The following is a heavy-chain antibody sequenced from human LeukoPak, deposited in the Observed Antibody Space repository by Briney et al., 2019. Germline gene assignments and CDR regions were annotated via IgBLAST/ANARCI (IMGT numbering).Heavy chain of an antibody. CDR2: IYYSGST. CDR3: ARGVIAGGSSDWFDP. Sequence: SETLSLTCTVSGGSISSYYWSWIRQPPGKGLEWIGYIYYSGSTNYNPSLKSRVTISVDTSKNQFSLKLSSVTAADTAVYYCARGVIAGGSSDWFDPWGQGTLVTVSS. CDR1: GGSISSYY. J-gene: IGHJ5*02. D-gene: IGHD6-13*01. V-gene: IGHV4-59*12.